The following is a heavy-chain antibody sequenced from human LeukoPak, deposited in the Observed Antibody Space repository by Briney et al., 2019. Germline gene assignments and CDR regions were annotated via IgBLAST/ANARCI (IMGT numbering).Heavy chain of an antibody. V-gene: IGHV3-74*01. CDR1: GFTFCNFG. CDR2: INSDGSGT. CDR3: AVPRIGNYYGMDV. J-gene: IGHJ6*02. Sequence: PGGSLRLSCAASGFTFCNFGMHWVRQAPGKGLVWVSRINSDGSGTIYADSVKGRFTISRDNAKNTLYLQMNSLRAEDTAVYYCAVPRIGNYYGMDVWGQGTTVTVSS.